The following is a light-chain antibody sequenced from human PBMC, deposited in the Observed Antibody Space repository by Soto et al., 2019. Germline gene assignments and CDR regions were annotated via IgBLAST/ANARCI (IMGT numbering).Light chain of an antibody. CDR3: QQYGSSPPYT. V-gene: IGKV3-20*01. Sequence: EIVLTQSPGTLSLSPGERATLSCRASQSVTKNYLAWYQQKPGQAPRLLIYGASSRATGIPDRISGSGSGTDFTLTISRLEPEDFAVYYCQQYGSSPPYTFGQGTKLEIK. CDR1: QSVTKNY. CDR2: GAS. J-gene: IGKJ2*01.